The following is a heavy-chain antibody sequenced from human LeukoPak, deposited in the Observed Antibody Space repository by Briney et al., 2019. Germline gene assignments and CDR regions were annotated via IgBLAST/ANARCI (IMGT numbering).Heavy chain of an antibody. CDR3: ARDTGGGHDYGS. CDR1: GGSFSGYF. V-gene: IGHV4-34*01. J-gene: IGHJ4*02. CDR2: INHSGST. Sequence: SETLSLTCAVYGGSFSGYFWSWIRQPPGKGLEWIGEINHSGSTNYNPSLKSRVNTSVDTSKKQFSLKLSSVTAADTAVYYCARDTGGGHDYGSRGQGTLVSVSS. D-gene: IGHD3-10*01.